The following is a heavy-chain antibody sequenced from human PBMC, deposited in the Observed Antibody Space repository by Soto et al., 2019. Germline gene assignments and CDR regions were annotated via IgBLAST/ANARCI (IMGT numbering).Heavy chain of an antibody. V-gene: IGHV4-61*01. CDR1: GRNVGSGSYY. D-gene: IGHD2-2*01. J-gene: IGHJ5*02. Sequence: SETQSLTSTVSGRNVGSGSYYWRWIRQPPGKGLEWIGYIYYSGSTYYNPSLKSRVTISVDTSKNQFSLKLSSVAAADTAVYYCARERCSSTSCYEYNWFDPWGQGTLVTVA. CDR3: ARERCSSTSCYEYNWFDP. CDR2: IYYSGST.